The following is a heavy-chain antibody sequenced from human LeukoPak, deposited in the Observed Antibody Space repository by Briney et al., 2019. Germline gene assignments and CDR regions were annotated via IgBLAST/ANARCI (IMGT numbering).Heavy chain of an antibody. CDR1: GESFSGHY. J-gene: IGHJ4*02. Sequence: SETLSLTCAVYGESFSGHYWTWIRQPPGRGLEWIGEINHSGSTTSNPPLNNRVTISVDTSKNQFSLKLTSVIAADTAVYYCARPRYGSGSLDSWGQGTLVTVSS. V-gene: IGHV4-34*01. CDR3: ARPRYGSGSLDS. CDR2: INHSGST. D-gene: IGHD3-10*01.